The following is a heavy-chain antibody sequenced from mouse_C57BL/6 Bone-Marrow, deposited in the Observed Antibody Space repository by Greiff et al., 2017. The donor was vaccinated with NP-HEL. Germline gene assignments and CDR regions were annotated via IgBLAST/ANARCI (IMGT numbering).Heavy chain of an antibody. CDR2: IDPSDSYT. J-gene: IGHJ4*01. CDR1: GYTFTSYW. D-gene: IGHD1-1*01. V-gene: IGHV1-59*01. CDR3: ARRRGSSYDAMDY. Sequence: QVQLQQPGAELVRPGTSVKLSCKASGYTFTSYWMHWVKQRPGQGLEWLGVIDPSDSYTNYNQKFKGKATLTVDTSSSTAYMQLSSLTSEDSAVYYCARRRGSSYDAMDYWGQGTSVTVSS.